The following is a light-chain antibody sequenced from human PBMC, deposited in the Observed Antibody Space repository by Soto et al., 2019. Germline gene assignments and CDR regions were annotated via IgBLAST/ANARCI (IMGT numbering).Light chain of an antibody. Sequence: QSALTQPPSASGSPGQSVTISCTGTSSDVGGYNYVSWYQQHPGKAPKLIIYEVSKRPSGVPDRFSGSKSGYTASLTVSGLQAEDEADFYCSSYAGSNSKVFGTGTKVTVL. J-gene: IGLJ1*01. CDR3: SSYAGSNSKV. V-gene: IGLV2-8*01. CDR2: EVS. CDR1: SSDVGGYNY.